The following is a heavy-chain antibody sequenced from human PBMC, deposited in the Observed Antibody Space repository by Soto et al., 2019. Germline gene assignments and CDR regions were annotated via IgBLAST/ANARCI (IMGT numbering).Heavy chain of an antibody. J-gene: IGHJ5*02. D-gene: IGHD3-22*01. CDR2: IYYSGST. CDR1: GGSISSYY. CDR3: ARGGTYYDLRTPQNWFDP. Sequence: SETLSLTCTVSGGSISSYYWSWIRQPPGKGLEWIGYIYYSGSTNYNPSLKSRVTISVDTSKNQFSLKLSSVTAADTAVYYCARGGTYYDLRTPQNWFDPWGQGTLVNVSS. V-gene: IGHV4-59*12.